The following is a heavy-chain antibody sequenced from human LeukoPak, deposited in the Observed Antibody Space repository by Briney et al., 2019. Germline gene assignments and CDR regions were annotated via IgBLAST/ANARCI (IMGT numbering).Heavy chain of an antibody. CDR2: INPDSGGT. CDR3: ARDKIVATISRFDY. CDR1: GYTFTGYY. J-gene: IGHJ4*02. V-gene: IGHV1-2*02. D-gene: IGHD5-12*01. Sequence: ASVKVSCKASGYTFTGYYMHWVRQAPGQGLEWMGWINPDSGGTNYAQKFQGRVTMTRDTSISTAYMELSRLRSDDTAVYYCARDKIVATISRFDYWGQGTLVTVSS.